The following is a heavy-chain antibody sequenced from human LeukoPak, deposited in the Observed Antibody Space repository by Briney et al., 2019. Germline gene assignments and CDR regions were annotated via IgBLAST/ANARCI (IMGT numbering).Heavy chain of an antibody. J-gene: IGHJ4*02. Sequence: GGSLRLSCAASGFTFSSYEMNWVRQAPGKGQEWVSYISSSGSTIYYAGSVKGRFTISRSDAKTSLYLLMNNLRAEDTAVYYRARPQAQYSSGWYDYWGQGTLVTVSS. V-gene: IGHV3-48*03. CDR2: ISSSGSTI. CDR3: ARPQAQYSSGWYDY. CDR1: GFTFSSYE. D-gene: IGHD6-19*01.